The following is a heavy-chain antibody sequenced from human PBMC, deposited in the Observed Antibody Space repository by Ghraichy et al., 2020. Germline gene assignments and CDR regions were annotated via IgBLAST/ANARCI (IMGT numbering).Heavy chain of an antibody. J-gene: IGHJ4*02. Sequence: SETLSLTCTVSGGSISSGGYYWSWIRQHPGKGLEWIGYIYYSGSTYYNPSLKSRVTISVDTSKNQFSLKLSSVTAADTAVYYCARDISVGSSGYYYFRAFDYWGQGTLVTVSS. CDR2: IYYSGST. CDR1: GGSISSGGYY. D-gene: IGHD3-22*01. V-gene: IGHV4-31*03. CDR3: ARDISVGSSGYYYFRAFDY.